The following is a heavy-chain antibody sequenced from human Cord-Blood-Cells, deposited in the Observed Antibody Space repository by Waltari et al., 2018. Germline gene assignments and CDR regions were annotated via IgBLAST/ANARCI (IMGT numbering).Heavy chain of an antibody. D-gene: IGHD2-21*01. J-gene: IGHJ4*02. Sequence: EVQLVESGGGLVQPGGSLQLSCAASGFTFSGSAMPWVRQASGKGLEWVGRIRSKANSYATAYAASVKGRFTISRDDSKNTAYLQMNSLKTEDTAVYYCTRHGAYCGGDCYDYWGQGTLVTVSS. CDR1: GFTFSGSA. CDR2: IRSKANSYAT. CDR3: TRHGAYCGGDCYDY. V-gene: IGHV3-73*02.